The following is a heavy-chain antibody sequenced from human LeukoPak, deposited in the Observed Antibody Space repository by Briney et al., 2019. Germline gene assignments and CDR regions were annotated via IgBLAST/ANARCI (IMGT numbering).Heavy chain of an antibody. V-gene: IGHV4-39*01. J-gene: IGHJ4*02. CDR2: IYYSGSS. Sequence: SVTLSLTCIVSGDSISNNNYFWGWIRQPPGKGLEWIGSIYYSGSSYYNPSLKSRVTISVDTSKNQFSLSLRSVTAADTAVYYCARRSGRYDFWSGYLFWGQGSLVTVAS. CDR3: ARRSGRYDFWSGYLF. CDR1: GDSISNNNYF. D-gene: IGHD3-3*01.